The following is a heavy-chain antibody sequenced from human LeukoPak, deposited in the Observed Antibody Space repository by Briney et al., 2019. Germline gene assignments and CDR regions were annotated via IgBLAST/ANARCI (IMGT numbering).Heavy chain of an antibody. V-gene: IGHV3-33*01. J-gene: IGHJ4*02. D-gene: IGHD6-13*01. CDR2: IWSDGSNT. CDR3: ARDRGSSWYGPIDY. CDR1: GFTFSSYG. Sequence: GGSLRLSCAASGFTFSSYGMHWVRRAPGKGLEWVAVIWSDGSNTYYADSVKGRFTISRDNSKNTLFLQMNSLRAEDTAVYYCARDRGSSWYGPIDYWGQGTLVTVSS.